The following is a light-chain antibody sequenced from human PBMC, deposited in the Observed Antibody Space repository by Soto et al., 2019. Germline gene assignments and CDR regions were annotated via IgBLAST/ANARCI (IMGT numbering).Light chain of an antibody. CDR2: AAS. CDR3: QQRSTWPT. V-gene: IGKV3-11*01. Sequence: EIVMTQSPVTLSVSPGERATLSCRASQSVSSNLAWYRQKPGQAPRLLIYAASARATGTPARFSGSGSGTDFTLTISSLEPEDFALYYCQQRSTWPTFGQGTRLEIK. J-gene: IGKJ5*01. CDR1: QSVSSN.